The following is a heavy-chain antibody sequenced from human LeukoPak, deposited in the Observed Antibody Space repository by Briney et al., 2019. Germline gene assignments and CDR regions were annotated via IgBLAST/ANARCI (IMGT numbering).Heavy chain of an antibody. Sequence: PGGSLRLSCAASGFTFSSYAMHWVRQAPCKGLEWVAVISYDGSNKYYADSVKGRFTISRDNSKNTLYLQMNSLRAEDTAVYYCARDLRRGGHDFGGQGTLVTVSS. CDR1: GFTFSSYA. J-gene: IGHJ4*02. D-gene: IGHD2-15*01. V-gene: IGHV3-30-3*01. CDR3: ARDLRRGGHDF. CDR2: ISYDGSNK.